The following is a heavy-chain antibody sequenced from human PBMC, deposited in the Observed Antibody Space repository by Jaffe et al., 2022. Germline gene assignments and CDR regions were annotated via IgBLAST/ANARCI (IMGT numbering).Heavy chain of an antibody. CDR1: GFTFSSHW. CDR3: ARGAQWQYYVDV. Sequence: EVQLVESGGGLVQPGGSLRLSCAASGFTFSSHWMHWVRQAPGKGLVWVSRIKYDASVTNYADSVKGRFTISRDNAKNTVYLQMNSLRADDSAVYYCARGAQWQYYVDVWGKGTTVTVSS. V-gene: IGHV3-74*01. J-gene: IGHJ6*03. D-gene: IGHD2-8*01. CDR2: IKYDASVT.